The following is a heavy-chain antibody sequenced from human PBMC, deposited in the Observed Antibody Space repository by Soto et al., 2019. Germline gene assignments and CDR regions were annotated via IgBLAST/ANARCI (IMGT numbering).Heavy chain of an antibody. J-gene: IGHJ3*02. D-gene: IGHD3-3*01. CDR1: VGTFSSYA. Sequence: SVKVSCKASVGTFSSYAISWVRQAPGQGLEWMGGIIPIFGTANYAQKFQGRVTITADESTSTAYMELSSLRSEDTAVYYCARQGVVIRRGAFDIGAKGQWSPSPQ. CDR2: IIPIFGTA. CDR3: ARQGVVIRRGAFDI. V-gene: IGHV1-69*13.